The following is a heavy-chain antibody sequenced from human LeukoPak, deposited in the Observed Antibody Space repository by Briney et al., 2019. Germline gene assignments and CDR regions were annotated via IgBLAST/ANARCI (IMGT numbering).Heavy chain of an antibody. CDR1: GFTFGDYG. J-gene: IGHJ6*03. CDR3: ARDHLLDWYYYYMDV. CDR2: INWNGSST. D-gene: IGHD3/OR15-3a*01. V-gene: IGHV3-20*04. Sequence: GGSLRLSCAASGFTFGDYGMSWVRQAPGKGLEWVSGINWNGSSTGYADSVKGRFIISRDNAKKSLYLQMNSLRAEDTALYYCARDHLLDWYYYYMDVWGKGTTVTVSS.